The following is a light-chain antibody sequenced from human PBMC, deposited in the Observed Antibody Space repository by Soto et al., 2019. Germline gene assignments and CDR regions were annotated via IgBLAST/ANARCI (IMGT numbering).Light chain of an antibody. CDR2: SND. Sequence: QAVVTQPPSASGTPGQRVTISCSGTSSNIGSNTVNWYRQIPGTAPKLLIYSNDQRPSGVPDRFSGSKSGTSASLAISGLQSEDEADYYCSARDDSLNGYVFGSGTKVTVL. V-gene: IGLV1-44*01. J-gene: IGLJ1*01. CDR1: SSNIGSNT. CDR3: SARDDSLNGYV.